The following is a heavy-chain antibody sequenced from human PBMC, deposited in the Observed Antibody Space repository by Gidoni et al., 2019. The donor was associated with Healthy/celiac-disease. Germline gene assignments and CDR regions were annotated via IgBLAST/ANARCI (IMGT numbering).Heavy chain of an antibody. CDR1: GGTFSSYA. J-gene: IGHJ4*02. CDR2: IIPICGTA. V-gene: IGHV1-69*01. Sequence: QVQLVQSGAAGKKPGSSVKVSCKASGGTFSSYAISWVRQAPGQGLEWMGGIIPICGTANYAQKFQGRVTITADESTSTAYMELSSLRSEDTAVYYCARERTDYYGSGSYYRAFDYWGQGTLVTVSS. CDR3: ARERTDYYGSGSYYRAFDY. D-gene: IGHD3-10*01.